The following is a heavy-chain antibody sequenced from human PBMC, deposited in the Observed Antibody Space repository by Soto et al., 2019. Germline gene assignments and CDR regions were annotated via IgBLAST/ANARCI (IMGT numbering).Heavy chain of an antibody. Sequence: ASVKVSCKASGGTFSSYAISWVRQAPGQGLEWMGGIIPIFGTANYAQKFQGRVTITADESTSTAYMELSSLRSEDTAVYYCARGGGGYSYGYRYYYYYGMDVWGQGTTVTVSS. CDR1: GGTFSSYA. CDR2: IIPIFGTA. D-gene: IGHD5-18*01. V-gene: IGHV1-69*13. CDR3: ARGGGGYSYGYRYYYYYGMDV. J-gene: IGHJ6*02.